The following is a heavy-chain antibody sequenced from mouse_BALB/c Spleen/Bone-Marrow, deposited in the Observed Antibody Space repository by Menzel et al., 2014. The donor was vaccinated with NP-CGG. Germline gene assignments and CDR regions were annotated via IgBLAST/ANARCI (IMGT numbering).Heavy chain of an antibody. Sequence: VQLQQPGAELVKPGASVKLSCTASGFNIKDTYMHWVKERPEQGLEWIGRVDPANGNTKYDPKFQGKATITADTSSNTAYLQLSSLTSEDTAVYYCVCGRDWYFDVWGAGTTVTVSS. D-gene: IGHD1-1*01. V-gene: IGHV14-3*02. CDR2: VDPANGNT. CDR1: GFNIKDTY. J-gene: IGHJ1*01. CDR3: VCGRDWYFDV.